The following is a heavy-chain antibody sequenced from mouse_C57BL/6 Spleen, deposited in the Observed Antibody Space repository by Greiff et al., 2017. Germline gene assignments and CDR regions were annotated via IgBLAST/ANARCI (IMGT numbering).Heavy chain of an antibody. Sequence: EVKLMESGGGLEQPGGSLSLSCAASGFTFTDYYMSWVRQPPGKALEWLGFIRNKANGYTTEYSASVKGRFTISRDNSQSILYLQMNALRAEDSATYYCARDSSGYDYWGQGTTLTVSS. V-gene: IGHV7-3*01. CDR1: GFTFTDYY. J-gene: IGHJ2*01. D-gene: IGHD3-2*02. CDR2: IRNKANGYTT. CDR3: ARDSSGYDY.